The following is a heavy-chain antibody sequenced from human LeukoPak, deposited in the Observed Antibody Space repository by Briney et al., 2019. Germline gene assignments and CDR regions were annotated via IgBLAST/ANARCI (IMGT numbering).Heavy chain of an antibody. CDR2: IYHSGST. Sequence: SETLSLTCGVSGYSISSGYYWGWIRQPPGKGLEWIGSIYHSGSTYYNPSLKSRVTISVDTSKNQFSLKLSSVTAADTAVYYCARGIDSSGYAFDYWGQGTLVTVSS. CDR3: ARGIDSSGYAFDY. J-gene: IGHJ4*02. D-gene: IGHD3-22*01. CDR1: GYSISSGYY. V-gene: IGHV4-38-2*01.